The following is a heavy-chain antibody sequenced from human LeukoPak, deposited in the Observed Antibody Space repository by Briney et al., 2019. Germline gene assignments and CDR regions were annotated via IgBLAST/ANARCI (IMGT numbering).Heavy chain of an antibody. J-gene: IGHJ4*02. CDR2: ISGDGSSR. CDR3: VSASSHRIAAGGDY. D-gene: IGHD6-13*01. V-gene: IGHV3-74*01. Sequence: PGGSLRLSCAASGFTFSNYWMRWVRQAPGEGLVWVSRISGDGSSRNYADSVKGRFTISRDNAKNTVYLQMNSLRAEDTAVYYCVSASSHRIAAGGDYWGQGTLVTVSS. CDR1: GFTFSNYW.